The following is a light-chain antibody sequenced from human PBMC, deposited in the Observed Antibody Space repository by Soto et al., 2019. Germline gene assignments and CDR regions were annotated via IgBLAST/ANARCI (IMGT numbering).Light chain of an antibody. CDR2: STS. CDR3: QQYGSSSIT. J-gene: IGKJ5*01. CDR1: QSVSSSS. V-gene: IGKV3-20*01. Sequence: EIVLTQSPGTLSLSPGERATLSCRASQSVSSSSLAWNQQKPGQAPRLLIYSTSSRATGIPDRFGGSGSGTDFTLTISRLEPEDFAVYYCQQYGSSSITFGQGTRLEIK.